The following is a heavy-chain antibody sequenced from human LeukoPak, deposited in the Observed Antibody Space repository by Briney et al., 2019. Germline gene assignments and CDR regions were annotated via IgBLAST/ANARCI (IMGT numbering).Heavy chain of an antibody. Sequence: SETLSLTCAVYGGSFSGYYWSWIRQPPGKGLEWIGEINHSGSTNYNPSLKSRVTISVDTSKNQFSLKLSSATAADTAVYYCASSRDKAATFDYWGQGTLVTVSS. D-gene: IGHD6-13*01. V-gene: IGHV4-34*01. CDR1: GGSFSGYY. J-gene: IGHJ4*02. CDR3: ASSRDKAATFDY. CDR2: INHSGST.